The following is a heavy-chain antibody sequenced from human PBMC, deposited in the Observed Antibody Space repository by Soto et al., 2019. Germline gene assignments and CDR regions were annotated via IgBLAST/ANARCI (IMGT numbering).Heavy chain of an antibody. CDR1: GFTFSSYA. D-gene: IGHD2-15*01. J-gene: IGHJ6*02. CDR3: RREKAVGVVAATRYGMDA. CDR2: ISYDGSNK. V-gene: IGHV3-30-3*01. Sequence: QVQLVESGGGVVQPGRSLRLSCAASGFTFSSYAMHWVRQAPGKGLEWVAVISYDGSNKYYADSVKGRFTISRDNSKKPLYRQMTGRRVGARAVYYGRREKAVGVVAATRYGMDAWAKGPRSPSP.